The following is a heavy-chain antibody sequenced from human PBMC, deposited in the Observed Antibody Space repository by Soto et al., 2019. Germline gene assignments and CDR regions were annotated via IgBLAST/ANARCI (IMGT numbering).Heavy chain of an antibody. D-gene: IGHD3-22*01. J-gene: IGHJ4*02. V-gene: IGHV4-34*01. CDR2: INHSGST. CDR1: GGSFSVYY. Sequence: SETLSLTCAVYGGSFSVYYWSWIRQPPGKVLELIGEINHSGSTNYXXSLKSRVXXSVDTSKNQFXLKLSXVTAADTAVYYCAREDYYEYRTPDYWRQGTLVTVSS. CDR3: AREDYYEYRTPDY.